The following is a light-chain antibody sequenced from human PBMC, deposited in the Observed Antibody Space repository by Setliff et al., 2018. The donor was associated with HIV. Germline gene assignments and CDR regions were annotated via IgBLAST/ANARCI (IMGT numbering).Light chain of an antibody. V-gene: IGLV3-21*04. CDR3: QVCDSSSDHPYV. Sequence: SSELTQPPSVSVDPGKTARITCGGNNIGSKSVPWYQQKPGQAPVLVIYYDRDRPSGIPERFSGSNSGNTATLTISRVEAGDEADYYCQVCDSSSDHPYVFGTGTKVTVL. J-gene: IGLJ1*01. CDR2: YDR. CDR1: NIGSKS.